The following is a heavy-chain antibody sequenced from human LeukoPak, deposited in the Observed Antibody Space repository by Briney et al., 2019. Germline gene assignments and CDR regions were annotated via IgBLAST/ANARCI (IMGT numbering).Heavy chain of an antibody. CDR1: GFTFDDYA. Sequence: PGRSLRLSCAASGFTFDDYAMHWVRQAPGKGLEWVSGTSWNSGSIGYTDSVKGRFTISRDNAKNSLYLQMNSLRAEDTALYYCAKDLVLSGYDLTFDYWGQGTLVTVSS. J-gene: IGHJ4*02. CDR2: TSWNSGSI. CDR3: AKDLVLSGYDLTFDY. D-gene: IGHD5-12*01. V-gene: IGHV3-9*01.